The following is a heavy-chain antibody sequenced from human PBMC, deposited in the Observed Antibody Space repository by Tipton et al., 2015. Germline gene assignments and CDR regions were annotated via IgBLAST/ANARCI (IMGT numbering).Heavy chain of an antibody. CDR2: IYYGDSDT. J-gene: IGHJ4*02. CDR1: EDSFANYW. D-gene: IGHD4-23*01. Sequence: QLVQSGAEVKKPGESLKISCKGSEDSFANYWIGWVRQMPGKGLEWMGMIYYGDSDTTYSPSFQGQVSMSVDKFLRTAYLQWSSLKASDTAMYYCARLSYGGTIVFDYWGQGTLVTVSS. CDR3: ARLSYGGTIVFDY. V-gene: IGHV5-51*01.